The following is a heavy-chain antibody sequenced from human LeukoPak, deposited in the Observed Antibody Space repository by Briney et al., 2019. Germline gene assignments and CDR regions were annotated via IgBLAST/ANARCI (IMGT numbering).Heavy chain of an antibody. V-gene: IGHV4-34*01. CDR2: INHSGST. J-gene: IGHJ4*02. CDR3: ARDYYDSSGYQTLYFDY. D-gene: IGHD3-22*01. CDR1: GGSFSGYY. Sequence: PSQTLSLTCTVYGGSFSGYYWSRIRQPPGKGLEWIGEINHSGSTNYNPSLKSRVTISVDTSKNQFSLKLSSVTAADTAVYYCARDYYDSSGYQTLYFDYWGQGTLVTVSS.